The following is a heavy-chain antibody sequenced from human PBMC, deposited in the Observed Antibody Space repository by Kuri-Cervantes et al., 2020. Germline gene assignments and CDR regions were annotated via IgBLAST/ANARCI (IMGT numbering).Heavy chain of an antibody. CDR1: GFTFDDYA. CDR3: ARGFYYRYSSAYPTTFDF. Sequence: SLKISCAAYGFTFDDYAMHWVRQAPGKGLEWVSGISWNSAGVAYADSVKGRFTISRDNAKSSLYLQMNSLRAEDTAFYYCARGFYYRYSSAYPTTFDFWGQGTLVTVSS. D-gene: IGHD3-22*01. CDR2: ISWNSAGV. V-gene: IGHV3-9*01. J-gene: IGHJ4*02.